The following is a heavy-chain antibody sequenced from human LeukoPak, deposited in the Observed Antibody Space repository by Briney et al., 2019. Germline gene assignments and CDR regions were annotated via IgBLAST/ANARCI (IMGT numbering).Heavy chain of an antibody. D-gene: IGHD6-13*01. CDR2: INHSGST. CDR1: GGSFSGYY. CDR3: ARGRRRIAAAGLFDY. J-gene: IGHJ4*02. V-gene: IGHV4-34*01. Sequence: SETLSLTCAVYGGSFSGYYWSWIRQPPGKGLEWIGEINHSGSTNYNPSLKRRVTISVDKSQTQFSMKLSSVPAADRAVYYCARGRRRIAAAGLFDYWGEGTLVTVSS.